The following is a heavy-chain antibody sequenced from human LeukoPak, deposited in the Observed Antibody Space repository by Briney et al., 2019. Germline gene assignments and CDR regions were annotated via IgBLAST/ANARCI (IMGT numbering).Heavy chain of an antibody. CDR3: ARPAPEYCSVTSCWGT. CDR2: IHYSGST. Sequence: SETLSLTCTVSGGAVSTTSHYWGWMRQAPGKGPEWIGSIHYSGSTSYKSSLKSRVTLSVDTSKNQFSLKLRSVTAADTAVYYCARPAPEYCSVTSCWGTWGQGTLVTVSS. CDR1: GGAVSTTSHY. J-gene: IGHJ5*02. V-gene: IGHV4-39*01. D-gene: IGHD2-2*01.